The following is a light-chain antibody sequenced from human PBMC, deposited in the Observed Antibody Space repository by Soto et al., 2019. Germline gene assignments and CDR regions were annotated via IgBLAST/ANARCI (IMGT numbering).Light chain of an antibody. V-gene: IGKV4-1*01. CDR2: WAS. CDR1: QSVLYSSNNKNY. J-gene: IGKJ1*01. CDR3: QQYYSTPQT. Sequence: DIVMTQSPDSLAVSVSERATINCKSSQSVLYSSNNKNYLAWYQQKPGQPPKLLIYWASTRESGVPDRFSGSGSGTDFTLTISSLQAEDVAVYYCQQYYSTPQTFGQGTKVEIK.